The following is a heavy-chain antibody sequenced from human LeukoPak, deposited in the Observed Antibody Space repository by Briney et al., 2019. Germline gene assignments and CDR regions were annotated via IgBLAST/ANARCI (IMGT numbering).Heavy chain of an antibody. J-gene: IGHJ5*02. CDR3: ARPRRGGYGYVFNWFDP. CDR1: GGSFSGYY. CDR2: INHSGST. Sequence: PSETLSLTCAVYGGSFSGYYWSWIRQPPGKGLEWIGEINHSGSTNYNPSLKSRVTISVDTSKNQFSLKLSSVAAADTAVYYCARPRRGGYGYVFNWFDPWGQGTLVTVSS. V-gene: IGHV4-34*01. D-gene: IGHD5-18*01.